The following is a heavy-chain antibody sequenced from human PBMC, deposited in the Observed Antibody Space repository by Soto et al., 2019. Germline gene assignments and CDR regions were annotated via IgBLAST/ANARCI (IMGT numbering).Heavy chain of an antibody. CDR3: TRQGLYATSWTDC. D-gene: IGHD2-2*01. J-gene: IGHJ4*02. Sequence: ETLSLTCTVSGGSISNYYWNWIRQPPGKGLEWIGHIHYSGSTDYNPSLQSRVTMSVDTSKNQFSLKLSSVTAADTAVYYCTRQGLYATSWTDCWGRGTLVTVSS. CDR1: GGSISNYY. V-gene: IGHV4-59*08. CDR2: IHYSGST.